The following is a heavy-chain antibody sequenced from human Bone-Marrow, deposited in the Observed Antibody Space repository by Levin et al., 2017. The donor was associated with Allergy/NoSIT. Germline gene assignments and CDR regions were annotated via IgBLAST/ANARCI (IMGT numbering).Heavy chain of an antibody. D-gene: IGHD6-19*01. Sequence: GESLKISCAASGFSFSYYGMHWVRQAPGAGPEWLTCIWNDGSKKDYVDSVKGRFTISRDNSKNTLYLEMNSLRVEDTAVYYCVRDKGSIVVAQGYFQHWGQGTLVTVSS. V-gene: IGHV3-33*01. CDR1: GFSFSYYG. CDR2: IWNDGSKK. CDR3: VRDKGSIVVAQGYFQH. J-gene: IGHJ1*01.